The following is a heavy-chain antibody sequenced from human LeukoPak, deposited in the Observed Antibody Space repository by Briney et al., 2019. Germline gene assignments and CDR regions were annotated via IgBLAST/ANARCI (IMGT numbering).Heavy chain of an antibody. CDR1: GFTFSDYY. J-gene: IGHJ4*02. V-gene: IGHV3-53*01. CDR2: IYAGGTT. D-gene: IGHD3-10*01. CDR3: AGDIAGKFGELSLDY. Sequence: PGGSLRLSCAASGFTFSDYYMSWIRQAPGKGLEWASVIYAGGTTYYADSVKGRFTISRDNSKPTLYLKMNSLRAEDTAVYYCAGDIAGKFGELSLDYWGQGTLVTVSS.